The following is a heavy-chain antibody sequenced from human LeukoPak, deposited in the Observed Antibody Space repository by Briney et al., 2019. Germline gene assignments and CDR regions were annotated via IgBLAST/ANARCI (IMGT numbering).Heavy chain of an antibody. CDR3: ASPIYGDYTENGFDI. J-gene: IGHJ3*02. CDR1: GGSISSSSYY. V-gene: IGHV4-39*07. D-gene: IGHD4-17*01. Sequence: PSETLSLTCTVSGGSISSSSYYWGWIRQPPGKGLEWIGSIYYSGSTYYNPSLKSRVTILVDTSKNQFSLKLNSVTAADTAVYYCASPIYGDYTENGFDIWGQGTMVTVSS. CDR2: IYYSGST.